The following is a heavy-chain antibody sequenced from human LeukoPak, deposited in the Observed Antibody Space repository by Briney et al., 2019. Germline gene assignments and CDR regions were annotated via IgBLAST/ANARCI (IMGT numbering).Heavy chain of an antibody. J-gene: IGHJ4*02. V-gene: IGHV1-18*01. CDR2: ISAYNGNT. CDR3: ARERGYSSSQSLGY. D-gene: IGHD6-13*01. Sequence: ASVKVSCKASGYTFTSYGITWVRQAPGQGLEWMGWISAYNGNTNYAQKLQGRVTMTTDTSTSTAYMELRSLRSDDTAVYYCARERGYSSSQSLGYWGQGTLVTVSS. CDR1: GYTFTSYG.